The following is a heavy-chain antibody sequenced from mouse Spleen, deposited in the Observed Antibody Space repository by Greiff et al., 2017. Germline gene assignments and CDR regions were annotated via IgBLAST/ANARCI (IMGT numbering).Heavy chain of an antibody. J-gene: IGHJ2*01. Sequence: QVQLQQSGAELVKPGASVKMSCKASGYTFTSYWITWVKQRPGQGLEWIGDIYPGSGSTNYNEQFKSKATLTVEPSSSTAYMQLSSLTSEDSAVYYCSRGGSGLDYWGQGTTLTVSS. CDR1: GYTFTSYW. V-gene: IGHV1-55*01. CDR3: SRGGSGLDY. CDR2: IYPGSGST. D-gene: IGHD1-1*02.